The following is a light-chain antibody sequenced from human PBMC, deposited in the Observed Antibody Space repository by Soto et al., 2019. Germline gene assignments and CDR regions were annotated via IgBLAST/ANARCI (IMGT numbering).Light chain of an antibody. V-gene: IGKV3-20*01. CDR1: QSVSSSY. Sequence: EIVLTQSPGTLSLSPGERATLSCRASQSVSSSYLAWYQQKPGQAPRLLIYGASSRATGIPDRFSGSGSGTDFTLTISRLEPEDFAVYYCQQYGSSPGFGPGTKVDIE. CDR2: GAS. J-gene: IGKJ3*01. CDR3: QQYGSSPG.